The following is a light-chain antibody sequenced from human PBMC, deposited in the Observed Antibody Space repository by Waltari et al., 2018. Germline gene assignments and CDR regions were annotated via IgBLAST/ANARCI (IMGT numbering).Light chain of an antibody. CDR3: QQYSNWPPWT. V-gene: IGKV3-15*01. Sequence: EIMMTQSPATLSVSPGERATLSCRVSQSVSRKLAWYQQKPGQAPRLLIKDTASRATDIPTRCSGSGSGTEFTLTISSLQSEDFAVYYCQQYSNWPPWTFSQGTKVEI. CDR2: DTA. J-gene: IGKJ1*01. CDR1: QSVSRK.